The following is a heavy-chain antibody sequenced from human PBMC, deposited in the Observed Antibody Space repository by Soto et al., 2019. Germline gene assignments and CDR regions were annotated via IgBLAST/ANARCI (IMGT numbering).Heavy chain of an antibody. J-gene: IGHJ3*01. Sequence: PSETLSLTCTVSGGSISSYFWSWIRQPPGRGLEWIGHIHYSGSTNYNPSLKSRVTISVDTSKNQFSLKLSSVTAADTAVYYCVRVWGGAFDFWGQGTMVTVSS. CDR1: GGSISSYF. V-gene: IGHV4-59*01. CDR3: VRVWGGAFDF. D-gene: IGHD3-10*01. CDR2: IHYSGST.